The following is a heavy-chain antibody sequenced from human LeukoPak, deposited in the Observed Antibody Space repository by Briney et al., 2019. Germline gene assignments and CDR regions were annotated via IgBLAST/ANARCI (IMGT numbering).Heavy chain of an antibody. CDR2: IIPMFGIA. CDR1: GGTFSRYA. V-gene: IGHV1-69*01. D-gene: IGHD6-19*01. CDR3: ARDRPYTGGWRGFDY. J-gene: IGHJ4*02. Sequence: SVKVSFKASGGTFSRYAISWVRQAPGQGLEWMGGIIPMFGIANYAQKFQGRVTITSDESTRTAYMELSSLRSEDTAVYYCARDRPYTGGWRGFDYWGQGTLVTVSS.